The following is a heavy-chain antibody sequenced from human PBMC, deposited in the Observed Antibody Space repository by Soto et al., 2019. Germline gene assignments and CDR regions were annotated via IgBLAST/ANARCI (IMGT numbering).Heavy chain of an antibody. D-gene: IGHD3-10*01. CDR3: ATDDYGIFPY. CDR1: GYPFTTYY. V-gene: IGHV1-2*02. CDR2: IDPRSGGT. Sequence: ASVKVSCKVSGYPFTTYYIHWVRQAPGQGLEWMGWIDPRSGGTVYEQKFQGRVTMTRDTSISTVYMDLSGLTSDDTALYYCATDDYGIFPYWGQGSLVTVS. J-gene: IGHJ4*02.